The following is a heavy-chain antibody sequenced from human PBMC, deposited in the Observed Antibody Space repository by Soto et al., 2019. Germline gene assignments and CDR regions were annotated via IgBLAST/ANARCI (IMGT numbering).Heavy chain of an antibody. J-gene: IGHJ4*02. CDR2: IYYSGST. CDR3: ARGGWKLFDY. V-gene: IGHV4-59*01. CDR1: GVSISSYY. D-gene: IGHD6-19*01. Sequence: QVQLQESGPGLVKPSETLSLTCTVSGVSISSYYWSWIRQPPGKGLEWIGYIYYSGSTNYNPSLKSRVTISVDTSKNQFSLKLSSVTAADTAVYYCARGGWKLFDYWSQGTLVTVSS.